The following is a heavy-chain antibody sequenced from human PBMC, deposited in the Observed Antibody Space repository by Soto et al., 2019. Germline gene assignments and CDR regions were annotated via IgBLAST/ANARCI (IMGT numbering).Heavy chain of an antibody. Sequence: PSQTLSLTCASSGDSVSSNSAAWNWIRQSPSRGLEWLGRTYYRSKWYNDYAVSVKSRITINPDTSKNQFSLQLNSVTPEDTAVYDCASNREFSGSYDYYFDYWGQGTLVTVS. V-gene: IGHV6-1*01. CDR2: TYYRSKWYN. J-gene: IGHJ4*02. D-gene: IGHD3-10*01. CDR3: ASNREFSGSYDYYFDY. CDR1: GDSVSSNSAA.